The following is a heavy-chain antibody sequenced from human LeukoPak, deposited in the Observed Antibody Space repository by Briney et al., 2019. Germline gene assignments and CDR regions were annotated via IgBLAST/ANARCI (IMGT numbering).Heavy chain of an antibody. CDR2: INPNSGGT. V-gene: IGHV1-2*02. Sequence: ASVKVSCKASGYTFTGYYMHWVRQAPGQGLEWMGWINPNSGGTNYAQKFQGRVTMTRDTSISTAYMELSRLRSDDTAVYYCARDRGASGSYSYMDVWGKGTTVTISS. D-gene: IGHD3-10*01. J-gene: IGHJ6*03. CDR3: ARDRGASGSYSYMDV. CDR1: GYTFTGYY.